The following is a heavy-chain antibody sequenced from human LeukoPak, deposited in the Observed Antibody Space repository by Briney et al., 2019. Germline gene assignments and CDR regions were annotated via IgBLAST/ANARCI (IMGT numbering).Heavy chain of an antibody. CDR1: GGSFSDYY. CDR2: LSLSGST. CDR3: TRGPPSRGFTYGPPRDGIDV. D-gene: IGHD5-18*01. J-gene: IGHJ6*04. Sequence: SETLSLTCAVYGGSFSDYYWSWIRQPPGKGLEWIGELSLSGSTNYNPSLKSRVTISADTSKNQLSLKANSVIAADTAVYYCTRGPPSRGFTYGPPRDGIDVWAKGTTVIVSS. V-gene: IGHV4-34*01.